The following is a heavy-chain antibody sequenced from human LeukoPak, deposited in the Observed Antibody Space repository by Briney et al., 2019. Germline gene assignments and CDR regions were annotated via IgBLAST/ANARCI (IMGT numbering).Heavy chain of an antibody. CDR1: GYTFTSYG. CDR2: INTNNVNR. D-gene: IGHD6-13*01. V-gene: IGHV1-18*01. Sequence: ASVKVSCKASGYTFTSYGINWVRQAPGQGLEWMGWINTNNVNRNYAQKLQGRVTMTTDTSTNTAYMELMSLTSDDTAVYYCAKDSAYSSRWYSSFDHWGQGTLVTVSS. J-gene: IGHJ4*02. CDR3: AKDSAYSSRWYSSFDH.